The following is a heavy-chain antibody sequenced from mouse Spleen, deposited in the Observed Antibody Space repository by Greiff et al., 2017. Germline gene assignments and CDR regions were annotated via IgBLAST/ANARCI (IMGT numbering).Heavy chain of an antibody. J-gene: IGHJ4*01. CDR1: GYTFTSYW. V-gene: IGHV1-69*01. CDR2: IDPSDSYT. Sequence: VQLQQPGAELVMPGASVKLSCKASGYTFTSYWMHWVKQRPGQGLEWIGEIDPSDSYTNYNQKFKGKATLTVDKSSSTAYMQLSSLTSEDSAVYYCARSGITTVVEREAMDYWGQGTSVTVSS. CDR3: ARSGITTVVEREAMDY. D-gene: IGHD1-1*01.